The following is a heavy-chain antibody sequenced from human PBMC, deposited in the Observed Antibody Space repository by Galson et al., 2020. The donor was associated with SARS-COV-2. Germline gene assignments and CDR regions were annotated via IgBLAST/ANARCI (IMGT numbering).Heavy chain of an antibody. J-gene: IGHJ4*02. CDR3: ARDGQTSSGWAFDY. V-gene: IGHV3-33*01. CDR2: IFFDGSDK. Sequence: GSLKISCAASGFTLSSPAMHWVRQAPGKGLEWVAQIFFDGSDKYYGDSVKGRFTISRDSAKNTVYLQMNNLRADDTAVYYCARDGQTSSGWAFDYWGQGTLVTVSS. CDR1: GFTLSSPA. D-gene: IGHD6-19*01.